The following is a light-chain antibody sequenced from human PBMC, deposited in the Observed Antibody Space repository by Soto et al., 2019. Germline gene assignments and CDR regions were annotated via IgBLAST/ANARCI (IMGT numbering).Light chain of an antibody. CDR1: QSINSY. J-gene: IGKJ4*01. CDR2: AAS. Sequence: DIQMTQSPSSLSASVGDRVTITCRASQSINSYLNWYQQKPGKAPKLLIYAASNLQSGVPSRFSGSGSGTDFTLTISSLQPEDFATYSCQQSYSNPTFGGGTKVDIK. CDR3: QQSYSNPT. V-gene: IGKV1-39*01.